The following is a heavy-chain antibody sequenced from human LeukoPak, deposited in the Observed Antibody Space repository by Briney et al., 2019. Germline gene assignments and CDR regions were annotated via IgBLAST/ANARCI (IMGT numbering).Heavy chain of an antibody. D-gene: IGHD4-17*01. CDR2: ISSSTYI. J-gene: IGHJ4*02. CDR1: GFTFSSYT. V-gene: IGHV3-21*01. Sequence: SLRLSCAASGFTFSSYTMNWVRQAPGKGLGWVSSISSSTYIYYADSVKGRFTISRDYARNSLSLQMNSLRAEDTAVYYCARDKYGDYGLDYWGPGTLVTVSS. CDR3: ARDKYGDYGLDY.